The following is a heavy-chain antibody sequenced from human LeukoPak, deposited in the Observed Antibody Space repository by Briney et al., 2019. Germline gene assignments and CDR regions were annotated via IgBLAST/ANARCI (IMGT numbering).Heavy chain of an antibody. D-gene: IGHD4-17*01. Sequence: SETLSLTCTVSGGSISNNNYYWGWIRQPPGKGLEWIGTIYYSGSTYYNPSLKSRVTVSVDTSKNQFSLKLSSVTAADTTVYYCARRRGDYGEGEFNYWGQGTLVTVSS. CDR3: ARRRGDYGEGEFNY. CDR1: GGSISNNNYY. J-gene: IGHJ4*02. CDR2: IYYSGST. V-gene: IGHV4-39*01.